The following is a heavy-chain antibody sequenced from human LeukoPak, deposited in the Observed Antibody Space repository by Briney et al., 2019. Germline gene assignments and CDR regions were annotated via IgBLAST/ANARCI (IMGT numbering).Heavy chain of an antibody. J-gene: IGHJ4*02. D-gene: IGHD1-20*01. CDR2: IYSSGST. V-gene: IGHV3-53*01. CDR3: ATDRRYHWD. CDR1: GFNVSNNY. Sequence: PGGSLRLSCAASGFNVSNNYMTWVRQAPGKGLEWVSLIYSSGSTYYADSVKGRFTISRDNSKNTLYLQMNSLRAEDTAVYFCATDRRYHWDWGQGTLVTVSS.